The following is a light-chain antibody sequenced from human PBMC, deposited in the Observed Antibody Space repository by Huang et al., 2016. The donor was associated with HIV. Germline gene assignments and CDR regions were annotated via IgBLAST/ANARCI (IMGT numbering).Light chain of an antibody. CDR1: QDISNY. Sequence: DIQMTQSPSSLSASIGDRVTITCQASQDISNYLTWYQQKPGKAPKLLLYDATNSEAGVPSRFSGSGSGTDFTLTISRLQPEDFATYYCQQFDNVPYSFGQGTRLEIK. CDR2: DAT. CDR3: QQFDNVPYS. J-gene: IGKJ2*03. V-gene: IGKV1-33*01.